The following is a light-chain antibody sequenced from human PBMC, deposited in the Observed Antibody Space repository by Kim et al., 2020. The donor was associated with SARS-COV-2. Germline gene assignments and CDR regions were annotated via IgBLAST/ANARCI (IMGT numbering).Light chain of an antibody. CDR1: QSVSNSY. CDR2: AAS. Sequence: EIVLTQSPGTLSLSAGERVTLSCRASQSVSNSYLAWHQQTPGQAPRLLIYAASSRATGIPDRFCGSGSETVFTLPISRLEPEYFAVYYCQQYGDSPYTCGQGTTLEI. J-gene: IGKJ2*01. V-gene: IGKV3-20*01. CDR3: QQYGDSPYT.